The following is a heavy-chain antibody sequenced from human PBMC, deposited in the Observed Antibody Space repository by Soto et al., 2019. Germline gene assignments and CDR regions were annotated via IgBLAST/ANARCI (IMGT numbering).Heavy chain of an antibody. CDR1: GFTFSSYW. Sequence: EVQLVESGGGLVQPGGSLRLSCAASGFTFSSYWMHWVRQAPGKGLVWVSRINSDGSSTSYADSVKGRFTISRDNAKNTLSLQMNSLRAEDTAVYYCARAIVAGTDNYYGMDVWGQGTTVTVSS. CDR2: INSDGSST. V-gene: IGHV3-74*01. CDR3: ARAIVAGTDNYYGMDV. D-gene: IGHD3-16*02. J-gene: IGHJ6*02.